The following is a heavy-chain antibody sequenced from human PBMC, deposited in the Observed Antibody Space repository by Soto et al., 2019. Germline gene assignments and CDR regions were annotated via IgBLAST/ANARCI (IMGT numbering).Heavy chain of an antibody. CDR3: ARVWGMTPDF. J-gene: IGHJ4*02. CDR1: EGSIGSRGFY. Sequence: TSETLSLTCTVSEGSIGSRGFYWSWIRQHPGKGLEWIGYIYYSGSTYYNPSLKSRVTISVDTSKNQFSLKLSSVTAADTAVYYCARVWGMTPDFWGQGPLVTVSS. V-gene: IGHV4-31*03. D-gene: IGHD7-27*01. CDR2: IYYSGST.